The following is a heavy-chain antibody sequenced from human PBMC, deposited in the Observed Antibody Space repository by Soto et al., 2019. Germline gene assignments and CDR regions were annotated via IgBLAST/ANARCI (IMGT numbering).Heavy chain of an antibody. CDR2: INYSGNT. D-gene: IGHD6-13*01. CDR1: GGSFSGYY. J-gene: IGHJ4*01. Sequence: SETLSLTCAVYGGSFSGYYWSWIRQPPGKGLEWIGTINYSGNTHYNPSLKSRSTISVDTSKNQFSLKLSSVTAADTAVYYCARRPVQQLVFYYFDYWGHGSLVTVSS. V-gene: IGHV4-34*01. CDR3: ARRPVQQLVFYYFDY.